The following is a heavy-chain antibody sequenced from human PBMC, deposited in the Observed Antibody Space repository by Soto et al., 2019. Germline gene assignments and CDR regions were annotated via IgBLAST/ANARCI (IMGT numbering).Heavy chain of an antibody. D-gene: IGHD5-18*01. V-gene: IGHV4-31*03. CDR3: ASRYSYGYLLDY. Sequence: SETLSLTCTVSGGSISSGGYYWSWIRPHPGKGLEWIGYIYYSGSTYYNPSLKSRVTISVDTSKNQFSLQLSSVTAADTAVYYCASRYSYGYLLDYWGQGTLVTVSS. J-gene: IGHJ4*02. CDR1: GGSISSGGYY. CDR2: IYYSGST.